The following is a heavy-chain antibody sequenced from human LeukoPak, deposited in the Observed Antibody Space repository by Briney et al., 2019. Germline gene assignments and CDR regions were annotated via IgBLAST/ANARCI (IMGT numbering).Heavy chain of an antibody. CDR3: ARGRYYDGAFDI. CDR2: IYYSGST. J-gene: IGHJ3*02. CDR1: GGSISSGDYY. D-gene: IGHD3-3*01. Sequence: PSETLSLTCTVSGGSISSGDYYWSWIRQPPGKGLEWIGYIYYSGSTYYNPSLKSRVTISVDTSKNQFSLKLSSVTAADTAVYYCARGRYYDGAFDIWGQGTMVTVSS. V-gene: IGHV4-30-4*08.